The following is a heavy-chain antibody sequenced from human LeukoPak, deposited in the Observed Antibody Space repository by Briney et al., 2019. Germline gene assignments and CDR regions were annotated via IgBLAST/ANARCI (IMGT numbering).Heavy chain of an antibody. CDR2: IYTSGST. CDR3: ARGATVTRVRGLGYYYYGMDV. D-gene: IGHD4-17*01. Sequence: SETLSLTCTVSGGSISSYYWSWIRQPAGKGLEWIGRIYTSGSTNYNPSLKSRVTISVDTSKNQFSLKLSSVTAADTAVYYCARGATVTRVRGLGYYYYGMDVWGQGTTVTVSS. V-gene: IGHV4-4*07. J-gene: IGHJ6*02. CDR1: GGSISSYY.